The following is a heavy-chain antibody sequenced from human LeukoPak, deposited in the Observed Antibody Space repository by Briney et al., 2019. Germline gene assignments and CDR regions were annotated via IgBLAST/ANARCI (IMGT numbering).Heavy chain of an antibody. CDR2: FKSKTDGGTT. V-gene: IGHV3-15*01. D-gene: IGHD4-11*01. J-gene: IGHJ6*03. CDR1: GFTSSNAS. CDR3: TTDYSNYDPYYYYMDV. Sequence: GGSLSSSCAASGFTSSNASMSGVRKAPGKGQGWVGRFKSKTDGGTTDYAAPVKGRFTISRDDSKNTLYLQMNSLKTEDTAVYYCTTDYSNYDPYYYYMDVWGKGTTVTVSS.